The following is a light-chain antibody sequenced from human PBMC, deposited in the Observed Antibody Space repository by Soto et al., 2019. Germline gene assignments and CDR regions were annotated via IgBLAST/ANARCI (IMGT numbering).Light chain of an antibody. CDR3: SSYRSSTTSYV. Sequence: QSALTQPASVSGSPGQSITISCTGTSSDVGGYNYVSWYQQHPGKAPKLTIFEVTNRPSGLSNRFSGSKSGNTASLTISGLQTEDEADYYCSSYRSSTTSYVFGTGTKVTVL. V-gene: IGLV2-14*01. CDR1: SSDVGGYNY. CDR2: EVT. J-gene: IGLJ1*01.